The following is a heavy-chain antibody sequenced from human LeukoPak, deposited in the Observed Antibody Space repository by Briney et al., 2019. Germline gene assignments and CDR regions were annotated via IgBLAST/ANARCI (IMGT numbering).Heavy chain of an antibody. V-gene: IGHV3-30-3*01. Sequence: GRSRRLSCAASGFTFSSYAMHWVRQAPGKGLEWVAVISHDGSNKYYADFVKGRFTISRDNSKNTLDLQMNSLRAEDTAVYYCATGKAVAGFLGYWGQGTLVTVSS. CDR3: ATGKAVAGFLGY. J-gene: IGHJ4*02. CDR2: ISHDGSNK. CDR1: GFTFSSYA. D-gene: IGHD6-19*01.